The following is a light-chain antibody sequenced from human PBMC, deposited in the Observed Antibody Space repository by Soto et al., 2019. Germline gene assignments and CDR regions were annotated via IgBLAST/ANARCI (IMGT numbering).Light chain of an antibody. CDR1: QSVSNNY. J-gene: IGKJ1*01. CDR3: QQYGSSGT. Sequence: ALTQSPGTLSLSPGERATLSCRASQSVSNNYLAWYQQKPGQAPRLRIYGASNRATGIPDRFSGSGSGTDFTLTISRLEPEDFAVYYCQQYGSSGTFGQGTKVDIK. V-gene: IGKV3-20*01. CDR2: GAS.